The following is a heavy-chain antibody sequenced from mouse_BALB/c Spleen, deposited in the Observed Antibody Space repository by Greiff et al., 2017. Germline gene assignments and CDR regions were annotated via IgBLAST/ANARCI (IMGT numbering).Heavy chain of an antibody. V-gene: IGHV2-9*02. J-gene: IGHJ4*01. Sequence: VQRVESGPGLVAPSQSLSITCTVSGFSLTSYGVHWVRQPPGKGLEWLGVIWAGGSTNYNSALMSRLSISKDNSKSQVFLKMNSLQTDDTAMYYCARDGDYDGYAMDYWGQGTSVTVSS. CDR1: GFSLTSYG. CDR2: IWAGGST. CDR3: ARDGDYDGYAMDY. D-gene: IGHD2-4*01.